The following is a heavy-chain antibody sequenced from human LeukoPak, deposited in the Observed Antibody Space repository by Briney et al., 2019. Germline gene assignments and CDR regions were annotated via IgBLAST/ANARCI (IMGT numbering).Heavy chain of an antibody. Sequence: ASVKVSCKASGYTFTGYYMHWVRQAPGQGLEWMGWINPNSGGTNYAQKFQGRVTMARDTSISTAYMELSRLRSGDTAVYYCARFSGELLRGDFDYWGQGTLVTVSS. CDR1: GYTFTGYY. J-gene: IGHJ4*02. CDR3: ARFSGELLRGDFDY. CDR2: INPNSGGT. V-gene: IGHV1-2*02. D-gene: IGHD1-26*01.